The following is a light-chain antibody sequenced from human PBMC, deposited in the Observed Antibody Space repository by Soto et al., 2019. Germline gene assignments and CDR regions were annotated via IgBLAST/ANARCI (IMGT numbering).Light chain of an antibody. Sequence: FRGECATLSCGASQSVSSSYLAWYQQKPGQAHRLLIYGASSRATGIPDRFSGSGSGTDFTLTCSRREPDDLALYYRHQYGRSLGAFGQGTKVDIK. CDR2: GAS. CDR3: HQYGRSLGA. CDR1: QSVSSSY. J-gene: IGKJ1*01. V-gene: IGKV3-20*01.